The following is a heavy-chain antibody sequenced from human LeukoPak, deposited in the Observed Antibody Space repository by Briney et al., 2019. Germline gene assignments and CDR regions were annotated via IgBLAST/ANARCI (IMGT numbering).Heavy chain of an antibody. V-gene: IGHV4-39*07. J-gene: IGHJ6*03. Sequence: SETLSLTCTVSGGSISSSSYYWGWIRQPPGKGLEWIGSIYYSGSTYYNPSLKSRVTISVDTSKNQFSLKLSSVTAADTAVYYCASLLYPDTNYYYYYMDVWGKGTTVTISS. CDR1: GGSISSSSYY. CDR3: ASLLYPDTNYYYYYMDV. CDR2: IYYSGST.